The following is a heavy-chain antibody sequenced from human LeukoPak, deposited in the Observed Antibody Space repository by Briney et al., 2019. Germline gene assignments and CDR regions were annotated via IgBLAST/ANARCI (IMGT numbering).Heavy chain of an antibody. J-gene: IGHJ4*02. D-gene: IGHD1-14*01. CDR3: TRYNNDHFDY. CDR2: TWFDGNNK. CDR1: GFTFSNYG. Sequence: PGRSLRLSCAASGFTFSNYGMHWVRRAPGKGLEWVAVTWFDGNNKYYADSVKGRFTISRDNSKNTMSVQMDDLRAEDTAVYYCTRYNNDHFDYWGQGTLVTVSS. V-gene: IGHV3-33*01.